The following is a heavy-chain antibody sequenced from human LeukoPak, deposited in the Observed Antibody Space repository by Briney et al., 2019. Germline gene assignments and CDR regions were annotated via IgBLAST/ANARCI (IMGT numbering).Heavy chain of an antibody. CDR2: ISTNGGST. Sequence: GGSLRLSCSASGFRFSSYAMHWVRQAPGKGLEYVSAISTNGGSTYYADSVKGRFTISRDNSKNTLYLQMSGLRAEDTAVYYCVKDLLTGYYPFDYWGQGTLVTVSS. J-gene: IGHJ4*02. V-gene: IGHV3-64D*06. CDR1: GFRFSSYA. D-gene: IGHD3-9*01. CDR3: VKDLLTGYYPFDY.